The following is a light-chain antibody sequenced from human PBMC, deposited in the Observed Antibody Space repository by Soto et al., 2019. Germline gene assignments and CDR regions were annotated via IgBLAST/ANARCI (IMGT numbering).Light chain of an antibody. V-gene: IGLV2-8*01. Sequence: QSVLTQPPSASGSPGQSVTISCTGSRSDIGDSHYVSWYQQHPRKAPKLIISEVINRPSGVPDRFSASKSGNTASMTLSGLQDEDEADYYCASKACSRRHGVFGGGP. CDR3: ASKACSRRHGV. CDR2: EVI. J-gene: IGLJ3*02. CDR1: RSDIGDSHY.